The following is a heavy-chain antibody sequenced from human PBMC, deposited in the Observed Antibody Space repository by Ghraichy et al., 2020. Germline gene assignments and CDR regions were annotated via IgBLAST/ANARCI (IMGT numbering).Heavy chain of an antibody. CDR3: ARYCSSTSCYDYGMDV. V-gene: IGHV3-74*01. Sequence: GGSLRLSCAASGFTFSSYWMHWVRQAPGKGLVWVSRINSDGSSTSYADSVKGRFTISRDNAKNTLYLQMNSLRAEDTAVYYCARYCSSTSCYDYGMDVWGQGTTVTVSS. D-gene: IGHD2-2*01. CDR1: GFTFSSYW. CDR2: INSDGSST. J-gene: IGHJ6*02.